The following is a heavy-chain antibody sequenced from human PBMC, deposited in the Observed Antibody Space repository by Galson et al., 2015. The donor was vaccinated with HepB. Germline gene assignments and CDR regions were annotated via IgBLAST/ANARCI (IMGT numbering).Heavy chain of an antibody. V-gene: IGHV3-33*08. D-gene: IGHD4-23*01. CDR1: GFTFSSSG. CDR2: IWYDGSNK. Sequence: SLRLYCAASGFTFSSSGMHWVRQAPGKGLEWVAVIWYDGSNKYYADSVKGRFTISRDNAKNTLYLQMNSLRAEDTAVYYCARETVVVPFDYWGQGTLVTVSS. CDR3: ARETVVVPFDY. J-gene: IGHJ4*02.